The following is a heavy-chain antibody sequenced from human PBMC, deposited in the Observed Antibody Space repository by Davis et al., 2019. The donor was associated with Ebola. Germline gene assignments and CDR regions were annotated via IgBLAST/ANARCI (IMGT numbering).Heavy chain of an antibody. J-gene: IGHJ3*02. D-gene: IGHD3-3*01. CDR2: VSYDGSNE. CDR3: ARITVGPEMKYYDFWSGQLHDAFDI. V-gene: IGHV3-30-3*01. Sequence: GESLKISCAASEFTFEKYAMHWVRQAPGKGLEWVAIVSYDGSNEYYADSVKGRFTISRDNSKNTLYLQMNSLRADDTAMYYCARITVGPEMKYYDFWSGQLHDAFDIWGQGTMVTVSS. CDR1: EFTFEKYA.